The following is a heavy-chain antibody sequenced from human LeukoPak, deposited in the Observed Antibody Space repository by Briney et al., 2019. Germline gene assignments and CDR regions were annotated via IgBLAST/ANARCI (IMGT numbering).Heavy chain of an antibody. CDR3: ARPVVAATTPDTFDI. Sequence: GGSLRLSCAASGFTFSSYGMHWVRQAPGKGLEWVSYISSGGRTIYYADSVKGRFTMSRDNAKNSLYLQMNSLRAEDTAVYYCARPVVAATTPDTFDIWGQGTMVTVSS. CDR1: GFTFSSYG. V-gene: IGHV3-48*04. D-gene: IGHD2-15*01. J-gene: IGHJ3*02. CDR2: ISSGGRTI.